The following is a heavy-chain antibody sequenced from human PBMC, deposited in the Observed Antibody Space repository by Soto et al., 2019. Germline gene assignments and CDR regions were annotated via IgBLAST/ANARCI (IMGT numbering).Heavy chain of an antibody. CDR3: ARELGYSYGYYYYGMDV. J-gene: IGHJ6*02. V-gene: IGHV3-30-3*01. Sequence: GGSLRLSCAASGFTFSSYAMHWVRQAPGKGLEWVAVISYDGSNKYYADSVKGRFTISRDNSKKTLYLQMNSLRAEDTAVYYCARELGYSYGYYYYGMDVWGQGTTVTVSS. CDR1: GFTFSSYA. D-gene: IGHD5-18*01. CDR2: ISYDGSNK.